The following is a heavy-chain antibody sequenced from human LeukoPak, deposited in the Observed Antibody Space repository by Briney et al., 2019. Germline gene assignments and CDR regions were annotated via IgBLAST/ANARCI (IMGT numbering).Heavy chain of an antibody. V-gene: IGHV3-33*01. Sequence: GGSLRLSCAASGFTFSSYGMHWVRQAPGKGLEWVAVIWYDGSNKYYADSVKGRFTISRDNSKNTLYLQMNSLRAEDTAVYYCARANALYCSSTSCLFDYWGQGTLVTVSS. CDR1: GFTFSSYG. D-gene: IGHD2-2*01. J-gene: IGHJ4*02. CDR2: IWYDGSNK. CDR3: ARANALYCSSTSCLFDY.